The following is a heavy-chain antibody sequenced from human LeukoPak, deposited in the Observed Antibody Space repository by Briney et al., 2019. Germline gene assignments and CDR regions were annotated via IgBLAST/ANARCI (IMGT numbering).Heavy chain of an antibody. Sequence: PSETLSLTCAVSGDSLSSGDYSWSWIRQPPGKGLEWIGYIHHSGSTYYNPSLKSRVTISVDGSTNQFSLRLSSVTAADTAVYYCARAVTGVAYYFDYWGQGTLVTVSS. V-gene: IGHV4-30-2*01. CDR1: GDSLSSGDYS. J-gene: IGHJ4*02. D-gene: IGHD6-19*01. CDR2: IHHSGST. CDR3: ARAVTGVAYYFDY.